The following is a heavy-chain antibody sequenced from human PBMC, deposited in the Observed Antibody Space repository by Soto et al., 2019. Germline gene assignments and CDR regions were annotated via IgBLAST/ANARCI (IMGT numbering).Heavy chain of an antibody. D-gene: IGHD1-26*01. CDR3: ARARGEIVGATTMHAFDI. J-gene: IGHJ3*02. Sequence: SETLSLTCTDSGGSISSGGYYWSWIRQHPGKGLEWIGYIYYSGSTYYNPSLKSRVTISVGTSKNQFSLKLSSVTAADTAVYYCARARGEIVGATTMHAFDIWGQGTMVTVSS. CDR1: GGSISSGGYY. V-gene: IGHV4-31*03. CDR2: IYYSGST.